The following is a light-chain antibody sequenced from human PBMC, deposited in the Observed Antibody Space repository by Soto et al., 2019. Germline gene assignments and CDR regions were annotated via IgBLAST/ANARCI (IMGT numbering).Light chain of an antibody. CDR3: TSYTSRSTGV. J-gene: IGLJ3*02. CDR1: SSDIGGYNY. V-gene: IGLV2-14*03. Sequence: QSALTQPASVSGSPGQSITISCTGTSSDIGGYNYVSWYQHHPGKTPKLMIYDVRSRPSGVSNRCSGSKSGNTASLTISGLQAEDEADYYCTSYTSRSTGVFGGGTKLTVL. CDR2: DVR.